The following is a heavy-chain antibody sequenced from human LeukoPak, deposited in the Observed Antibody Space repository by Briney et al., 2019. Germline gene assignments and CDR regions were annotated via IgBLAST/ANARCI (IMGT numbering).Heavy chain of an antibody. D-gene: IGHD4-23*01. CDR3: ARHVAVNSRYYYYYYMDV. V-gene: IGHV4-39*01. CDR2: IYYSGST. J-gene: IGHJ6*03. CDR1: GGSISSSSYY. Sequence: PSETLSLTCTVSGGSISSSSYYWGWIRQPPGKGLEWIGSIYYSGSTYYNPSLKSRVTISVDTSKNQFSLKLGSVTAADTAVYYCARHVAVNSRYYYYYYMDVWGKGTTVTVSS.